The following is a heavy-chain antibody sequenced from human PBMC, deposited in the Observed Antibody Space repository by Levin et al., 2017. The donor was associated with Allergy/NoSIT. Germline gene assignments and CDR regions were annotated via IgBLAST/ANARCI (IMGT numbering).Heavy chain of an antibody. CDR3: ARDGVYNWNDDDAFDI. Sequence: PGGSLRLSCAASGFTFDDYGMSWVRQAPGKGLEWVSGINWNGGSTGYADSVKGRFTISRDNAKNSLYLQMNSLRAEDTALYHCARDGVYNWNDDDAFDIWGQGTMVTVSS. D-gene: IGHD1-1*01. CDR2: INWNGGST. J-gene: IGHJ3*02. CDR1: GFTFDDYG. V-gene: IGHV3-20*01.